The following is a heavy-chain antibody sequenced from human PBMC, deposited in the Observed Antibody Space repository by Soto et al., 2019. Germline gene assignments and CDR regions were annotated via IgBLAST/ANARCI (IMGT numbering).Heavy chain of an antibody. V-gene: IGHV5-51*01. Sequence: PGESLKISCQCSGYTFSNFWIAWVRQLPGKGLEYMGIIYPGDSETRSSPSFHGKVTISSDRSIGTAYLQWRSLEASDSAFYFCARSTRSSPYFDYWGQGALVTASS. CDR1: GYTFSNFW. J-gene: IGHJ4*02. CDR3: ARSTRSSPYFDY. CDR2: IYPGDSET. D-gene: IGHD6-13*01.